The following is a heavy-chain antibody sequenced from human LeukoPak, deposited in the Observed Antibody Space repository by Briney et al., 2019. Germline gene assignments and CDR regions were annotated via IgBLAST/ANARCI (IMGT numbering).Heavy chain of an antibody. J-gene: IGHJ4*02. CDR3: GASNLLTGYFSLNY. D-gene: IGHD3-9*01. V-gene: IGHV3-66*01. Sequence: GGSLRLSCAASGFTVSSNYMTLVRQAPGEGLEWVSLIYGAGSTHYADSVRGRFTISRDNPKNTVYVQMNSLRAEDTAVYYCGASNLLTGYFSLNYWGQGTLVTVSS. CDR2: IYGAGST. CDR1: GFTVSSNY.